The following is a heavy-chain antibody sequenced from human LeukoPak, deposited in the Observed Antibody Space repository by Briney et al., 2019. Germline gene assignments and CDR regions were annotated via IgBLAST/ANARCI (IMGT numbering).Heavy chain of an antibody. CDR1: GFTFTNSA. CDR2: IVVGSGNT. D-gene: IGHD2-15*01. J-gene: IGHJ4*02. Sequence: SVKVSCKASGFTFTNSAMQWVRQARGQRLEWIGWIVVGSGNTNYAQKFQERVTITRDMSTSTAYMELSSLRSEDTAVYYCAAVFGRNFDYWGQGTLVTVSS. CDR3: AAVFGRNFDY. V-gene: IGHV1-58*02.